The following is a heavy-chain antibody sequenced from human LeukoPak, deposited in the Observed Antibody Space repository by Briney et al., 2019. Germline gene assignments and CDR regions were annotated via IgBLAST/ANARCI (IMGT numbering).Heavy chain of an antibody. CDR1: GGSFSGYY. CDR2: INHSGSI. J-gene: IGHJ4*02. Sequence: PSETLSLTCAVYGGSFSGYYWSWIRQPPGKGLEWIGEINHSGSINYNPSLKSRVTVSVDTSKNQFSLKLNSVTAADTAVYYCARGDYGPDYWGQGTLVTVSS. CDR3: ARGDYGPDY. D-gene: IGHD4/OR15-4a*01. V-gene: IGHV4-34*01.